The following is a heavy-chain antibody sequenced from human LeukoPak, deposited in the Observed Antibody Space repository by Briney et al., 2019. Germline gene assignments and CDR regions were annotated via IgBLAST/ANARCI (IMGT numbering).Heavy chain of an antibody. CDR1: GGSFSGYY. D-gene: IGHD3-10*01. V-gene: IGHV4-34*01. Sequence: SETLSLTCAVYGGSFSGYYGSWIRQPPGKGREWVGEINHSGSTNYNPSLKSRVTISVDTSKNQFSLKLSSVTAAETAVYYCESGRRYYYGSGSPRGWFDPWGQGTLVTVSS. J-gene: IGHJ5*02. CDR2: INHSGST. CDR3: ESGRRYYYGSGSPRGWFDP.